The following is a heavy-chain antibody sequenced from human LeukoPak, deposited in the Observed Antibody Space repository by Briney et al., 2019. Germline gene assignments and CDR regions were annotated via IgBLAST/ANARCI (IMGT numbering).Heavy chain of an antibody. V-gene: IGHV4-34*01. J-gene: IGHJ4*02. D-gene: IGHD6-19*01. Sequence: SETLSLTCTVSGGSISSYYWSWIRQPPGKGLEWIGEINHSGSTNYNPSLKSRVTISVDTSKNQFPLKLSSVTAADTAVYYCARGPIIAVAGSSGFDYWGQGTLVTVSS. CDR1: GGSISSYY. CDR3: ARGPIIAVAGSSGFDY. CDR2: INHSGST.